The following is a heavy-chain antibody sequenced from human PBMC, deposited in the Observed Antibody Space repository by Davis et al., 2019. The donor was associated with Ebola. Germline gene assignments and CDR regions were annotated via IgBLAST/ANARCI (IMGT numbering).Heavy chain of an antibody. D-gene: IGHD2-15*01. V-gene: IGHV1-18*01. CDR2: ISVYKGNT. Sequence: ASVKVSCKASGYTFTSYGISWVRQAPGQGLEWMGWISVYKGNTNYAQNLQGRVTMTTETSTSTAYMELRSLRSDDTAVYYCARLVVVTLGVQDFYFGMDVWGQGTTVTVS. CDR1: GYTFTSYG. CDR3: ARLVVVTLGVQDFYFGMDV. J-gene: IGHJ6*02.